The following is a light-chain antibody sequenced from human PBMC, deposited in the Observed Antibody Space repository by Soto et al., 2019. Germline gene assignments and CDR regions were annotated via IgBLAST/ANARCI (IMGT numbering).Light chain of an antibody. V-gene: IGKV1-5*01. J-gene: IGKJ4*01. CDR1: QNIRSR. CDR2: AAS. Sequence: DLQLTQAQLSLHAPAADSCSINCRASQNIRSRLAWFQQKPGKAPKLLIYAASSLQSGVPSRFSGSGSGTDFTLTISSLQAEDVAVYYCQQHYSAPLTFGGGTKVDIK. CDR3: QQHYSAPLT.